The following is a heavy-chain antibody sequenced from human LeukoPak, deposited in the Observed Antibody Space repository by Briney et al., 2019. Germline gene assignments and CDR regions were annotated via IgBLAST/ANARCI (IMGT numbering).Heavy chain of an antibody. CDR3: ARGTSGSYLDY. J-gene: IGHJ4*02. CDR1: GFTFTSYE. V-gene: IGHV3-48*03. CDR2: ISSSGSSI. Sequence: GGSLRLSCAASGFTFTSYEMNWVRXAPGKXXXXVSYISSSGSSIYQADSVKGRFTISRDKAKNSLYLQMNSLRAEDTAVYYCARGTSGSYLDYWGQGTLVTVSS. D-gene: IGHD1-26*01.